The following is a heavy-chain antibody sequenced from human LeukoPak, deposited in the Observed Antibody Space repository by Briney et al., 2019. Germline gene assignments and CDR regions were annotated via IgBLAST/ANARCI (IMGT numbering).Heavy chain of an antibody. V-gene: IGHV4-4*08. CDR3: ARRAYYDTSGYYPASGYFDL. Sequence: ASETLSLTCTVSGGSIFSYYFNWIGQPPGKGLEWIGYIYSNGITNYNPSLRSRGTISIATSKNQFSLRLRSVTAADTAIYYCARRAYYDTSGYYPASGYFDLWGRGTLVTVSS. CDR1: GGSIFSYY. J-gene: IGHJ2*01. CDR2: IYSNGIT. D-gene: IGHD3-22*01.